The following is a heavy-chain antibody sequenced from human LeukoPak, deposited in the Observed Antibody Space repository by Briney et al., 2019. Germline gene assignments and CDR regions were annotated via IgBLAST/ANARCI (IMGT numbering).Heavy chain of an antibody. CDR1: GFTFSSYA. D-gene: IGHD3-22*01. CDR3: AKGVYYYDSSGYYLN. Sequence: GGSLRLSCAASGFTFSSYAMSWVRQAPGKGLEWVSAISGSGGSTYYADSVKGRFTISRDNSKNTLYLQMNRLRAEDTAVYYCAKGVYYYDSSGYYLNWGQGTLVTVSS. V-gene: IGHV3-23*01. J-gene: IGHJ4*02. CDR2: ISGSGGST.